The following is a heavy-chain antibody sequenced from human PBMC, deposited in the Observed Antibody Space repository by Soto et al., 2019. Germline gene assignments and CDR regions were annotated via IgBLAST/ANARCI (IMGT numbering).Heavy chain of an antibody. V-gene: IGHV4-59*08. Sequence: SETLSLTCTVSGGSISSYYWSWIRQPPGKGLEWIGYIYYSGRTNYNPSLKSRVTISVDTSKNQFSLKLTSVTAADTAVYYCARHPTVTEYYFDFWGQGTLVTVSS. D-gene: IGHD4-17*01. J-gene: IGHJ4*02. CDR1: GGSISSYY. CDR3: ARHPTVTEYYFDF. CDR2: IYYSGRT.